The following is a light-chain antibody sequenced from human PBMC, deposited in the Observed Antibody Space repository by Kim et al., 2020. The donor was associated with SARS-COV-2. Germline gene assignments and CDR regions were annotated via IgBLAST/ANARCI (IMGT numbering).Light chain of an antibody. J-gene: IGKJ4*01. V-gene: IGKV3-11*01. CDR1: QTIGIS. CDR2: DAA. Sequence: AGERAILSCWASQTIGISLGWYQHKPGQAPRLLIYDAANRAAGIPDRFSGGGSGTDFTLTISNLEPEDFAIYYCQQRNNWPPAVTFGGGTKVDIK. CDR3: QQRNNWPPAVT.